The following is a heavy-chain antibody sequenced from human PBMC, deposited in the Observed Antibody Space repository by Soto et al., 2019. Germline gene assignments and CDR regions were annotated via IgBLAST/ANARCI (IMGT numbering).Heavy chain of an antibody. D-gene: IGHD4-17*01. Sequence: GGSLRLSCAASGFTFSSYGMHWVRQAPGKGLEWVAVIWYDGSNKYYADSVKGRFTISRDNSKNTLYLQMNSLRAEDTAVYYCAREPAGMYDYGDYVGYFQHWGQGTLVTVSS. J-gene: IGHJ1*01. CDR3: AREPAGMYDYGDYVGYFQH. V-gene: IGHV3-33*01. CDR1: GFTFSSYG. CDR2: IWYDGSNK.